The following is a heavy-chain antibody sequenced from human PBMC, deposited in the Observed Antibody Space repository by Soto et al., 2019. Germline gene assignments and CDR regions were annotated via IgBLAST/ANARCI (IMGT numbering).Heavy chain of an antibody. D-gene: IGHD3-10*01. Sequence: QVQLVQSGAEVKKPGASVKVSCKASGYTFTSYDINWVRQATGQGLEWMGWMNPNSGNTGYAQKFQGRVTMTRNTSISTAYMELSRLRYEDTSVYYCARGGVFFFAAPTNPFDYWGQGTLVTVSS. CDR2: MNPNSGNT. CDR1: GYTFTSYD. CDR3: ARGGVFFFAAPTNPFDY. V-gene: IGHV1-8*01. J-gene: IGHJ4*02.